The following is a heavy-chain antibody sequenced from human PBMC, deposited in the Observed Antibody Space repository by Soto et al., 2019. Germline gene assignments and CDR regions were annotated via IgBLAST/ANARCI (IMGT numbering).Heavy chain of an antibody. J-gene: IGHJ6*02. D-gene: IGHD1-26*01. CDR1: GYTFTSYC. Sequence: ASGKVSCKASGYTFTSYCISWVRQAPGQGLEWMGWISAYNGNTNYAQKLQGRVTMTTDTSTSTAYMELRSLRSDDTAVYYCARKGAGKVDYYYGMDVWGQGTTVTVSS. CDR2: ISAYNGNT. CDR3: ARKGAGKVDYYYGMDV. V-gene: IGHV1-18*01.